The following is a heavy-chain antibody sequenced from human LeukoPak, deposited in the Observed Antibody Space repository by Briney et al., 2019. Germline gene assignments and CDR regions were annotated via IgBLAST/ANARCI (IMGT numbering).Heavy chain of an antibody. Sequence: SVKVSCKASGYTFTSYAISWVRQAPGQGLEWMGGIIPIFGTANYAQKFQGRVTITADESTSTAYIELSSLRSEDTAVYYCARGKRFLEWLLPLDYWAREPWSPSPQ. CDR3: ARGKRFLEWLLPLDY. V-gene: IGHV1-69*13. CDR1: GYTFTSYA. CDR2: IIPIFGTA. D-gene: IGHD3-3*01. J-gene: IGHJ4*02.